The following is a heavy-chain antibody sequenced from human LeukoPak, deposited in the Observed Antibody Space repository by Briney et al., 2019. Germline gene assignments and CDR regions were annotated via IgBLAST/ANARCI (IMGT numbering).Heavy chain of an antibody. CDR3: ARVSGSVYDSRND. D-gene: IGHD3-22*01. J-gene: IGHJ4*02. CDR1: GYTFASYD. CDR2: MNPNSGNT. V-gene: IGHV1-8*01. Sequence: ASVKVSCKASGYTFASYDINWVRQATGQGLEWMGWMNPNSGNTDYAQKFQGRVTMTRNTSISTAYMELSSLRSEDTAVYYCARVSGSVYDSRNDWGQGTLVTVSS.